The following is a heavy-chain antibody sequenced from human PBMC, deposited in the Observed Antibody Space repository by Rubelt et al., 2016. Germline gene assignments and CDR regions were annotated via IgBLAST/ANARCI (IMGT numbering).Heavy chain of an antibody. CDR1: GGTFSSYA. V-gene: IGHV1-24*01. CDR3: ATTGRSWD. J-gene: IGHJ4*02. Sequence: QVQLVQSGAEVKKPGSSVKVSCKASGGTFSSYAISWVRQAPGQGLEWMGGFDPEDGETIYAQKFQGRVTMTEDTSTDTAYMELSSLRSGDTAVYYCATTGRSWDWGQGTLVTVSS. D-gene: IGHD6-13*01. CDR2: FDPEDGET.